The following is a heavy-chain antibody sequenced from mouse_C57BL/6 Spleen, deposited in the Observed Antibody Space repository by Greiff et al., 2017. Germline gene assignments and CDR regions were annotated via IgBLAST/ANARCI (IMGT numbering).Heavy chain of an antibody. CDR1: GFTFSDYG. CDR2: ISSGSSTI. D-gene: IGHD1-1*01. V-gene: IGHV5-17*01. Sequence: EVKLQESGGGLVKPGGSLKLSCAASGFTFSDYGMHWVRQAPEKGLEWVAYISSGSSTIYYADTVKGRFTISRDNAKNTLFLQMTSLRSEDTAMYYCARGYGPAMDYWGQGTSVTVSS. CDR3: ARGYGPAMDY. J-gene: IGHJ4*01.